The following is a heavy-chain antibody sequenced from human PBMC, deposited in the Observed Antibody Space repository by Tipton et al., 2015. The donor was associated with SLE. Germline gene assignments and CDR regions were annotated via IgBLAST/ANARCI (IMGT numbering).Heavy chain of an antibody. J-gene: IGHJ5*02. CDR1: RGSFSGYH. V-gene: IGHV4-34*01. Sequence: TLSLTCTIYRGSFSGYHWSWIRQPPGKGLEWIGEINYSGSTNYNPSLKSPVTISLDKSKNQFSLKLTSVTAADTAVYYCARGGAVFGVVLNGFDPWGQGTLVTVSS. D-gene: IGHD3-3*01. CDR2: INYSGST. CDR3: ARGGAVFGVVLNGFDP.